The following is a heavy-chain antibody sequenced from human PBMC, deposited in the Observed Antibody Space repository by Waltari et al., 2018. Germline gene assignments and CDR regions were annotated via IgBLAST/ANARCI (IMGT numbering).Heavy chain of an antibody. J-gene: IGHJ4*02. CDR2: IYYSGST. Sequence: QLQLQESGPGLVKPSETLSLTCTVSGGSISSSSYYWGWIRQPPGKGLEWIGSIYYSGSTLYNPSLKSRVTISVDTSKNQFSLKLSSVTAADTAVYYCAATYYYGSGTPTNFDYWGQGTLVTVSS. V-gene: IGHV4-39*01. D-gene: IGHD3-10*01. CDR3: AATYYYGSGTPTNFDY. CDR1: GGSISSSSYY.